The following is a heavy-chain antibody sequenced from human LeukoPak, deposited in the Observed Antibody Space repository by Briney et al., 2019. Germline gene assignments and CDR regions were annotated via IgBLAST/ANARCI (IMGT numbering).Heavy chain of an antibody. Sequence: PGGSLRLSCATSRFTFSTYAMTWVRQAPGKGLEWVSAIDIYATKTNYADSVKGRFTISRDNSKNTLYLQMNSLRGEDTAIYYCARDYKADFWGQGTLVTVSS. CDR1: RFTFSTYA. CDR2: IDIYATKT. D-gene: IGHD3-10*01. CDR3: ARDYKADF. J-gene: IGHJ4*02. V-gene: IGHV3-23*05.